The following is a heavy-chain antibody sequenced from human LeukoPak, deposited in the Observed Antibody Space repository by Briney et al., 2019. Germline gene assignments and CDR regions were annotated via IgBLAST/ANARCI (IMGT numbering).Heavy chain of an antibody. CDR1: GFTFNSYG. J-gene: IGHJ3*01. D-gene: IGHD5-24*01. CDR2: ISDDGGKK. Sequence: PGKSLRLSCAASGFTFNSYGMHWVHQAPDKGLEWVALISDDGGKKYYADSVKGRFTISRDNSKDSLYLQMNSLRIEDTALYYCAKEGDGYHWGQGTMVTVSS. CDR3: AKEGDGYH. V-gene: IGHV3-30*18.